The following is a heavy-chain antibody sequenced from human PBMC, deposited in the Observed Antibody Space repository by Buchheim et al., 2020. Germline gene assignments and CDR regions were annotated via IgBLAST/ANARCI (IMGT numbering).Heavy chain of an antibody. Sequence: QVQLQESGPGLVKPSGTLSLTCGVSGDSISSYNWWSWVRQPPGKGLEWIGEIYHDGSSNYNPSLESRVTISGDKSKNQFSLKLSSVTAADTAIYYCARRTVIGRSLDFWGQGTL. CDR1: GDSISSYNW. V-gene: IGHV4-4*02. D-gene: IGHD4-17*01. CDR3: ARRTVIGRSLDF. CDR2: IYHDGSS. J-gene: IGHJ4*02.